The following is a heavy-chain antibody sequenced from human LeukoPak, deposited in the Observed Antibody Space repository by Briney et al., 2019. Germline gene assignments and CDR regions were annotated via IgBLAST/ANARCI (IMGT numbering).Heavy chain of an antibody. Sequence: GGPLRLSCAASGFTFSSYAMSWVRQAPGKGLEWVSVIYSGGSTFYADSVKGRFTISRDNSKNTLYLQLNSLRAEDTAVYYCARASSAAAGYYFDYWGQGALVTVSS. CDR2: IYSGGST. CDR1: GFTFSSYA. V-gene: IGHV3-53*01. D-gene: IGHD6-13*01. CDR3: ARASSAAAGYYFDY. J-gene: IGHJ4*02.